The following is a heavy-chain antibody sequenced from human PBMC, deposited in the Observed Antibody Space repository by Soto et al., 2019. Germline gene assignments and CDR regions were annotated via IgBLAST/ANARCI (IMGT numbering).Heavy chain of an antibody. J-gene: IGHJ6*02. V-gene: IGHV3-30-3*01. CDR2: MSNDGSNI. CDR1: GFTFSSHA. CDR3: VKEVLGSYGMDV. D-gene: IGHD6-19*01. Sequence: PGGSLRLSCAASGFTFSSHAMHWVRQAPGKGLEWVAVMSNDGSNIYYVDSVKGRFTISRDNSKNTLYLQMNSLRPEDTAVYYCVKEVLGSYGMDVWGQGTTVTVSS.